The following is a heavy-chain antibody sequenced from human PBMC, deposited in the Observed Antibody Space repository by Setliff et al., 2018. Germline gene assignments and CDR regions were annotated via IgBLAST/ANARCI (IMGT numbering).Heavy chain of an antibody. Sequence: WGSLSLSCAASGFTVSGYCMSWVRQAPGKGLEWVANIKQDGSEKYYVDSVKGRFTISRENAKNSLYLQMSSLRAEDTAVYYCARETVPYYFDYWGQGTLVTVSS. CDR3: ARETVPYYFDY. V-gene: IGHV3-7*01. CDR1: GFTVSGYC. CDR2: IKQDGSEK. D-gene: IGHD2-2*01. J-gene: IGHJ4*02.